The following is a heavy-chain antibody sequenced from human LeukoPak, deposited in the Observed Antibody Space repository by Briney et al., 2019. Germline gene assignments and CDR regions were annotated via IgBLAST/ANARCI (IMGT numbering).Heavy chain of an antibody. V-gene: IGHV4-39*07. CDR2: IYYSGST. J-gene: IGHJ5*02. CDR3: ARGSDDILTGYSIPNWFDP. Sequence: SETLSLTCTVSGGSISSSSYYWGWIRQPPGKGLEWIGSIYYSGSTYYNPSLKSRVTISVDTSKNQFSLKLSSVTAADTAVYYCARGSDDILTGYSIPNWFDPWGQGTLVTVSS. CDR1: GGSISSSSYY. D-gene: IGHD3-9*01.